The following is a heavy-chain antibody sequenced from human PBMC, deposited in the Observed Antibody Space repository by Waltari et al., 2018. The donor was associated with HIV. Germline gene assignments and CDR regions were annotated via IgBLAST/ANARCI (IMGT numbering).Heavy chain of an antibody. CDR2: IYSGSSK. CDR3: ARDPRSSGYYGMDV. CDR1: GFTISDNY. J-gene: IGHJ6*02. D-gene: IGHD1-26*01. Sequence: EXQLVESGGGLIEPXGSLRLSCAASGFTISDNYMSWVRQAPGKGLDWISVIYSGSSKYYADSVKGRFTISRDNSKNTLSLHMNSLRAEDTAVYYCARDPRSSGYYGMDVWGQGATVTVSS. V-gene: IGHV3-53*01.